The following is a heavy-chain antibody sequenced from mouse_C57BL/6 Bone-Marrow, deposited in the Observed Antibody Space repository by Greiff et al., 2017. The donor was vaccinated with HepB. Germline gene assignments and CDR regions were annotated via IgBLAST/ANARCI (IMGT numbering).Heavy chain of an antibody. Sequence: EVQLQQSGAELVRPGASVKLSCTASGFNIKDYYMHWVKQRPEQGLEWIGRIDPEDVDTEYAPKFQGKATMTADTSSNTAYLQLSSLTSEDTAVYYCTTKSSWYAMDYWGQGTSVTVSS. CDR3: TTKSSWYAMDY. CDR2: IDPEDVDT. V-gene: IGHV14-1*01. D-gene: IGHD1-1*01. CDR1: GFNIKDYY. J-gene: IGHJ4*01.